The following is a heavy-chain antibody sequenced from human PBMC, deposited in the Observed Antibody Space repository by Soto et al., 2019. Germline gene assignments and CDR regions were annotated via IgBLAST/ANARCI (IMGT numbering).Heavy chain of an antibody. J-gene: IGHJ4*02. CDR1: GFTVSSYG. D-gene: IGHD7-27*01. CDR3: TGGVASGY. Sequence: QVQLVESGGGVVQPGRSLRLSCAASGFTVSSYGMHWVRQAPGKGLEWVAVISRDGGTKYYADSVKGRFTISRDNSRNTLFLEINSRRGDDMAVYYCTGGVASGYWGQEPLVTVSS. CDR2: ISRDGGTK. V-gene: IGHV3-30*03.